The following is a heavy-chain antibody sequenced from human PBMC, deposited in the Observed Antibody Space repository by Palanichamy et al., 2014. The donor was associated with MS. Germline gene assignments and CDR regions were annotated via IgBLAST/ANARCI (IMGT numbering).Heavy chain of an antibody. CDR2: VWHDGIHK. J-gene: IGHJ4*02. Sequence: QVQLVESGGGVVQPGRSLRLSCATSGFTFSNSVMHWVRQAPGKGLEWVTLVWHDGIHKHYADSVKGRFFISRDTSTNTLYLQMNSLTAEDTAVYYCAREDYSRGEDYTTSFDSWGQGTLVTVSS. CDR3: AREDYSRGEDYTTSFDS. D-gene: IGHD4-11*01. CDR1: GFTFSNSV. V-gene: IGHV3-33*01.